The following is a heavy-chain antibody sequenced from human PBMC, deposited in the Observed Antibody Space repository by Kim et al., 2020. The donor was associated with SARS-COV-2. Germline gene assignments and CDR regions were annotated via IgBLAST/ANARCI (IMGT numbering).Heavy chain of an antibody. J-gene: IGHJ4*02. Sequence: ANYAQKFQGRVTITADESTSTAYMELSSLRSEDTAVYYCARGDRWLQFDYWGQGTLVTVSS. V-gene: IGHV1-69*01. CDR3: ARGDRWLQFDY. CDR2: A. D-gene: IGHD5-12*01.